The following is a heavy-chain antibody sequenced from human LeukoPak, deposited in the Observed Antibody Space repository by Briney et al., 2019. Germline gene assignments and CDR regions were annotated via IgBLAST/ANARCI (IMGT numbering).Heavy chain of an antibody. D-gene: IGHD2-15*01. CDR2: IIHICGTA. CDR1: GGTFSSYA. V-gene: IGHV1-69*13. CDR3: ARVGDCCGGSCYSGLFDP. J-gene: IGHJ5*02. Sequence: ASVKVSCEASGGTFSSYAISWVRQAPGQGLEWMGGIIHICGTANYAQKLQGRVTITADESTSTAYMELSSLRSEDTAVYYCARVGDCCGGSCYSGLFDPWGQGTLVTVSS.